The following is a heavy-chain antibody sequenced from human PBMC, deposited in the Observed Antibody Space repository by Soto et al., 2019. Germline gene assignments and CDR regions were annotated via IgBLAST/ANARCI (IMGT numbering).Heavy chain of an antibody. CDR1: RRPETRTKA. CDR2: IYHIGST. Sequence: SDTLSPTYAGPRRPETRTKAWSWGGQSPGKGLEWIGDIYHIGSTNYNPSLRGRVTISVDKSNNQFSLTLKYVTAADTAVYYCATLPPRIEVTVLPIPTWGQGTLVT. J-gene: IGHJ5*02. CDR3: ATLPPRIEVTVLPIPT. V-gene: IGHV4-4*02. D-gene: IGHD2-15*01.